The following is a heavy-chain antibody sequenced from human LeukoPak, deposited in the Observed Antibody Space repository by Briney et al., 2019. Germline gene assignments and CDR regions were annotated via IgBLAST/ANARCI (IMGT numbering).Heavy chain of an antibody. V-gene: IGHV4-34*01. Sequence: PPETLSLTCAVYGGSFSGYYWSWIRQPPGKGLEWIGEINHSGSTNYNPSLKSRVTISVDTSKNQFSLKLSSVTAADTAVYYCARGHLFRGSGSYFDYWGQGTLVTVSS. CDR2: INHSGST. D-gene: IGHD3-10*01. J-gene: IGHJ4*02. CDR1: GGSFSGYY. CDR3: ARGHLFRGSGSYFDY.